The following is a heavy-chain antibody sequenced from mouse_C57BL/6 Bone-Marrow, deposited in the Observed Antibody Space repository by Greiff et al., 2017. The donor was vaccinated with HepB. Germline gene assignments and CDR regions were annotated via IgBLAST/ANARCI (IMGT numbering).Heavy chain of an antibody. J-gene: IGHJ2*01. Sequence: EVQVVESGGGLVKPGGSLKLSCAASGFTFSDYGMHWVRQAPEKGLEWVAYISSGSSTIYYADTGKGRFTISRDNAQSTLFLQRTSLRSEDTAMYYWAREDYGSGYFDYWGQGTTLTVSS. D-gene: IGHD1-1*01. CDR3: AREDYGSGYFDY. CDR1: GFTFSDYG. V-gene: IGHV5-17*01. CDR2: ISSGSSTI.